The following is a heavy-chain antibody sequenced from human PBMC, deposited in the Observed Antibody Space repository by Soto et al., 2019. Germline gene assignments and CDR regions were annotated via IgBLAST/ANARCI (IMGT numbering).Heavy chain of an antibody. V-gene: IGHV1-8*01. Sequence: QVQLVQSGAEVKKPGASVKVSCKASGYTFTSYDINWVRQATGQGLEWMGWMNPNSGNTGYAQKFQGRVTMTRNTSISTAYMKLSSRRDEDTALYYSARWPDGYYYGDRDVWGHGTAFTVSS. CDR2: MNPNSGNT. CDR1: GYTFTSYD. J-gene: IGHJ6*02. CDR3: ARWPDGYYYGDRDV.